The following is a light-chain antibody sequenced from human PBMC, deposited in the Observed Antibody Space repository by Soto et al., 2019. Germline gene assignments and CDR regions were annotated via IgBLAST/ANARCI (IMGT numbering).Light chain of an antibody. J-gene: IGLJ1*01. V-gene: IGLV2-14*01. CDR1: SSDLAIYNY. Sequence: QSVLTQPASVSGSPGQSITISCTGTSSDLAIYNYVCWYQQQPGKAPKLMIYQITNRPSGVSNRFSGSRSGNTASLTITGLRSEDEADYYCSSYTDSSKYVFGAGTKLTVL. CDR2: QIT. CDR3: SSYTDSSKYV.